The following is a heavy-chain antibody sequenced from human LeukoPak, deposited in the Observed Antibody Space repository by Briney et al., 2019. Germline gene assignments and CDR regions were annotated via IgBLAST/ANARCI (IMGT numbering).Heavy chain of an antibody. J-gene: IGHJ4*02. D-gene: IGHD2/OR15-2a*01. Sequence: GGSLRLSCTASGFTFSTYWMSWVRQAPGKGLEWVANTREDGSEKYYVDSVKGRFTISRDNSENTLYLQMNSLRAEDTAVYYCARHRIGYYFDYWGQGTLVTVSS. V-gene: IGHV3-7*03. CDR2: TREDGSEK. CDR1: GFTFSTYW. CDR3: ARHRIGYYFDY.